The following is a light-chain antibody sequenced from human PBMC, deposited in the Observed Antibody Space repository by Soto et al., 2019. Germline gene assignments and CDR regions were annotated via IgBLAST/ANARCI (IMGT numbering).Light chain of an antibody. J-gene: IGKJ4*01. CDR2: GAS. CDR1: QSVGKNY. Sequence: EIVLTQSPGTLSLPPGDRATLSCRASQSVGKNYLAWFQHKTGQAPRLLVHGASDRATGIPDRFSGSGSGTDFTLTISRLEPEDFAVYYCHQYATDPLTFGGGTKVEI. CDR3: HQYATDPLT. V-gene: IGKV3-20*01.